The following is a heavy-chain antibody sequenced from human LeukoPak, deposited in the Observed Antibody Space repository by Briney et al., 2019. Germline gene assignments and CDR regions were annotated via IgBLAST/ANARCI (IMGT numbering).Heavy chain of an antibody. CDR1: GGTFSSYA. J-gene: IGHJ5*02. V-gene: IGHV1-69*13. CDR2: IIPIFGTA. CDR3: ARTGTTGIQFDP. D-gene: IGHD1-1*01. Sequence: SVKVSCKASGGTFSSYAISWVRQAPGQGLEWMGGIIPIFGTANYAQKFQGRVTITADESTSTTYMELSNLRSEDTAVYYCARTGTTGIQFDPWGQGTLVTVSS.